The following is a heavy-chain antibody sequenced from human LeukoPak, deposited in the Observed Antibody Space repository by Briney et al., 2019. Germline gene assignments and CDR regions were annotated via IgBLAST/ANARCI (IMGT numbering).Heavy chain of an antibody. Sequence: GGSLRLSCAASGFTVSSNYMSWVRQAPGRGLEWVSVIYSGGSTYYADSVKGRFTISRDNSKNTLYLQMNSLRAEDTAVYYCAKDGSGSCFDYWGQGTLVTVSS. CDR3: AKDGSGSCFDY. CDR1: GFTVSSNY. CDR2: IYSGGST. J-gene: IGHJ4*02. D-gene: IGHD1-26*01. V-gene: IGHV3-53*05.